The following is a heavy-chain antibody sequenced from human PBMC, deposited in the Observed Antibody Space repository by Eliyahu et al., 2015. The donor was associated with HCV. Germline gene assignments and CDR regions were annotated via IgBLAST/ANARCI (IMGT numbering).Heavy chain of an antibody. V-gene: IGHV3-23*01. J-gene: IGHJ4*02. D-gene: IGHD3-10*01. CDR3: AKRYFYGSASPFFGL. Sequence: EVQLLESGGGLVKPGGSLRLSCAASGFSFSSYSMSWVRPAPGKGPGWVSTSRDSGTTTDYADSVKGRFTISRDNSKNTLYLQMDSLRAEDTAVYYCAKRYFYGSASPFFGLWDQGTLVTVSS. CDR1: GFSFSSYS. CDR2: SRDSGTTT.